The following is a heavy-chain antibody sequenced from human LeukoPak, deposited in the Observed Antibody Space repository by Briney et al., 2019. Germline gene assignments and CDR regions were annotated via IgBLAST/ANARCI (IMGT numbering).Heavy chain of an antibody. D-gene: IGHD3-10*01. CDR2: ISWNSGSI. V-gene: IGHV3-9*03. J-gene: IGHJ3*02. Sequence: PGGSLRLSCAASGFTFDDYAMPWVRQAPGKGLEWVSGISWNSGSIGYADSVKGRFTISRDNAKNSLYLQMNSLRAEDMALYYCAKALGRITMVRGSAFDIWGQGTMVTVSS. CDR3: AKALGRITMVRGSAFDI. CDR1: GFTFDDYA.